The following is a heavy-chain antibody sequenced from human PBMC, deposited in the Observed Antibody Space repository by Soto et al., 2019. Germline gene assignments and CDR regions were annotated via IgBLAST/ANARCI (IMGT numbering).Heavy chain of an antibody. Sequence: GGSLSLSCAASGFTFSSYTMNWVRQAPGKGLEWVSSISSSSTNKYYADSVKGRFTISRDNSKNTLYLQMNSLRAEDTAVYYCARDSQGNDIYDFWSGYYNPGNYYYGMDVWGQGTTVTVSS. V-gene: IGHV3-21*01. CDR1: GFTFSSYT. CDR2: ISSSSTNK. D-gene: IGHD3-3*01. CDR3: ARDSQGNDIYDFWSGYYNPGNYYYGMDV. J-gene: IGHJ6*02.